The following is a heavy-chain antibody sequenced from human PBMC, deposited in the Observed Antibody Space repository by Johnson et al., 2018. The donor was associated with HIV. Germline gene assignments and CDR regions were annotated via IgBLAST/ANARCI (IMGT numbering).Heavy chain of an antibody. D-gene: IGHD3-10*01. V-gene: IGHV3-30*18. CDR2: ISYDGSNK. CDR3: AKCGDADAFDI. CDR1: GFTFSDYY. J-gene: IGHJ3*02. Sequence: QVQLVESGGGLVKPGGSLRLSCAASGFTFSDYYMSWIHQAPGKGLEWVAVISYDGSNKYYADSVKGRFTISRDNSKNTLYLQMNSLRAEDTAVYYCAKCGDADAFDIWGQGTMVTVSS.